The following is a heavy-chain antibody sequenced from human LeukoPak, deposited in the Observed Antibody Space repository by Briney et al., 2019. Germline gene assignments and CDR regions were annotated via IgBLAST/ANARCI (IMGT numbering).Heavy chain of an antibody. V-gene: IGHV4-4*02. CDR2: IYHSGST. Sequence: SGTLSLTCAVSGGSISSSNWWSWVRQPPGKGLEWIGEIYHSGSTNYNPSLKSRVTMSVDTSMNQFSLKLSSVTAADTAVYYCARVGGSNYYYYGMDVWGQGTTVTVSS. D-gene: IGHD2-15*01. J-gene: IGHJ6*02. CDR1: GGSISSSNW. CDR3: ARVGGSNYYYYGMDV.